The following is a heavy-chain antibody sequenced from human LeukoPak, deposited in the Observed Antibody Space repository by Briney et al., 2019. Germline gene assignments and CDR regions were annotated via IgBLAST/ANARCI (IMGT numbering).Heavy chain of an antibody. D-gene: IGHD3-10*01. CDR1: GFSISNDW. CDR3: TLIQGWGSVSYYRDF. J-gene: IGHJ4*02. V-gene: IGHV3-15*01. CDR2: VKSRSAGETT. Sequence: PGGSLRLSCAASGFSISNDWMSWVRQAPGKGLEWVARVKSRSAGETTDYAAPVKGRFTISRDDSKNTLYLQMNSLKTEDTAVYYCTLIQGWGSVSYYRDFWGQGTLVTVSS.